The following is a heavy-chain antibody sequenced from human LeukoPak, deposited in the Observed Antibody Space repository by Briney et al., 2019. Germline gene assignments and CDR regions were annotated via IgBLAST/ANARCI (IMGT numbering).Heavy chain of an antibody. Sequence: GGSLRLSCAASGFSFNIYWMSWARQAPGKGLEWVATINQDGSESYYVDSVKGRFTISRDNAKNSLYLQMNSLRAEDTAVYYCARPLDAAMVKDYWGQGTLVTVSA. D-gene: IGHD5-18*01. CDR3: ARPLDAAMVKDY. V-gene: IGHV3-7*01. CDR1: GFSFNIYW. J-gene: IGHJ4*02. CDR2: INQDGSES.